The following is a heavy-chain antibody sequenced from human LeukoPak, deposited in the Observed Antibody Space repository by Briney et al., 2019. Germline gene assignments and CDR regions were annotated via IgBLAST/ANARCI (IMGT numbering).Heavy chain of an antibody. CDR2: ISSGSVYM. D-gene: IGHD1-1*01. CDR3: ARGPRQIATGPTSGKIFDY. J-gene: IGHJ4*02. Sequence: PGGSLRLSCAASGFTFSTYSMHWVRQAPGKGLEWVSSISSGSVYMFSADSVKGRVTISRDNARDSVYLQLNSLRVEDTAVYFCARGPRQIATGPTSGKIFDYWGQGTLVTVSS. V-gene: IGHV3-21*01. CDR1: GFTFSTYS.